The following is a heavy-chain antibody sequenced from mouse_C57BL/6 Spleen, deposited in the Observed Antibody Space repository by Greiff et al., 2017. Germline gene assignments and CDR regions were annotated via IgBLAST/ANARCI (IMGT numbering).Heavy chain of an antibody. CDR2: IRNKANGYTT. CDR3: ARYSNYGDYYAMDY. Sequence: EVQVVESGGGLVQPGGSLSLSCAASGFTFTDYYMSWVRQPPGKALEWLGFIRNKANGYTTEYSASVKGRFTISRDNSQSILYLQMNALRAEDSATYYCARYSNYGDYYAMDYWGQGTSVTVSS. D-gene: IGHD2-1*01. J-gene: IGHJ4*01. CDR1: GFTFTDYY. V-gene: IGHV7-3*01.